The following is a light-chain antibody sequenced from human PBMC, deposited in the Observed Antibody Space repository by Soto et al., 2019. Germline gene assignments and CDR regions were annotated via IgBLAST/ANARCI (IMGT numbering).Light chain of an antibody. Sequence: SYELTQSPSVSVAPGETARITCEENTIGSKGVHWYQQKLGQAPVLVIYYDSDRPSGIPDRFSGSKSGNTATLTISSVEAGDEADYHCQVCGSIRDHPVFGGGTKLNVL. CDR1: TIGSKG. V-gene: IGLV3-21*04. J-gene: IGLJ3*02. CDR3: QVCGSIRDHPV. CDR2: YDS.